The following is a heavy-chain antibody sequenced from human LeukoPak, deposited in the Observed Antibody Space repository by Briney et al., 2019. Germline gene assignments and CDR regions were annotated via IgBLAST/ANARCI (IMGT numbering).Heavy chain of an antibody. CDR2: ISGSGGST. J-gene: IGHJ4*02. D-gene: IGHD2-2*02. V-gene: IGHV3-23*01. Sequence: GSLRLSCAASGFTFSSYAMSWVRQAPGKGLEWVSAISGSGGSTYYADSVKGRFTISRDNSKNTLYLQMNSLRADDTAVYYCAKQTTTSCYTGSDYWGQGTLVTVSS. CDR1: GFTFSSYA. CDR3: AKQTTTSCYTGSDY.